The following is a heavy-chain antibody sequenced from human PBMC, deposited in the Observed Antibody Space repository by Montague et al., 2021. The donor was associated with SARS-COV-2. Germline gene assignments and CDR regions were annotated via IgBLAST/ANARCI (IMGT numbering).Heavy chain of an antibody. V-gene: IGHV3-53*01. D-gene: IGHD3-10*01. Sequence: SLRLSCAASGFTVSSNHMTWVRQAPGKGLEWVAVLYIGENTYYADSVKGRLTVSRDNSKNSVYLQMNNLRAEDTAVYYCARERRGSCYFDYWGQGTLVTVSS. CDR2: LYIGENT. CDR3: ARERRGSCYFDY. CDR1: GFTVSSNH. J-gene: IGHJ4*02.